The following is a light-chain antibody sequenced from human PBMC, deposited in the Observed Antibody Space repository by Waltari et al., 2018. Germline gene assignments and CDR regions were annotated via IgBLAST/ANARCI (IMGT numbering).Light chain of an antibody. CDR2: SAS. CDR3: QQTASAPIT. V-gene: IGKV1-39*01. Sequence: DIQMTQSPSSLSAPVGDRVTITCRARQNIFNYLYLYHQHPDKATNLLISSASILQSGVPSRFGVSGFGTDFALTITGLQPEDFGTYYCQQTASAPITFGRGTKVDIK. CDR1: QNIFNY. J-gene: IGKJ1*01.